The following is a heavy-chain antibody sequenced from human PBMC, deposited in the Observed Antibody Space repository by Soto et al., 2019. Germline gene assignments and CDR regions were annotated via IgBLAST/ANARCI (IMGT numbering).Heavy chain of an antibody. CDR2: TYYRSKWYN. CDR3: AKNFGDYGNYYHYYMGV. CDR1: GDSVSSNSAS. J-gene: IGHJ6*03. D-gene: IGHD4-17*01. V-gene: IGHV6-1*01. Sequence: SQTLSLTCAISGDSVSSNSASWNWIRQSPSRGLEWLGRTYYRSKWYNDYAVSVKSRITINPDTSKNQFSLQLNSVTPEDTAVYYCAKNFGDYGNYYHYYMGVWGKGTTVTVSS.